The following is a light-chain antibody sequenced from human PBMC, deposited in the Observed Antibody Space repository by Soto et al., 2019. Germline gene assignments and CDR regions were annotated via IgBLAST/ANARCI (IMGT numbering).Light chain of an antibody. CDR1: QSVSSSY. Sequence: EIELTQSPGTLSLSPGERATLSCRASQSVSSSYLAWYQQKPGQAPRLLIYDASSRATGIPDRFSGSGSGTDFTLTISRLQPEEFAVYYCQQYASSPLTFGGGTKVEL. V-gene: IGKV3-20*01. J-gene: IGKJ4*02. CDR3: QQYASSPLT. CDR2: DAS.